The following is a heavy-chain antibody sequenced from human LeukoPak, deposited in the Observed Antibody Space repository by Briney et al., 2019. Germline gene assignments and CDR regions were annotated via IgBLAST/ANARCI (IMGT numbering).Heavy chain of an antibody. CDR1: GFTVTTDH. V-gene: IGHV3-53*01. J-gene: IGHJ4*02. CDR2: IYNDGNT. D-gene: IGHD1-26*01. Sequence: PGGSLILSCAASGFTVTTDHMSWVRQAPGKGLEWVSVIYNDGNTNHADSVKGRFTISRDNSKNTVHLQMSSLRAEDTAVYYCARVWELSFDYWGQGTLVTVSS. CDR3: ARVWELSFDY.